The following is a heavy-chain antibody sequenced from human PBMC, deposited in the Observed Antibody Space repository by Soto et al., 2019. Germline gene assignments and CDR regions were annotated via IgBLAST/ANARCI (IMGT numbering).Heavy chain of an antibody. J-gene: IGHJ5*02. CDR2: IIPILGIA. CDR1: GGTFSSYT. CDR3: ARDQGYCSSTSCSRTRAS. D-gene: IGHD2-2*01. V-gene: IGHV1-69*04. Sequence: SVKVSCKASGGTFSSYTISWVRQAPGQGLEWMGRIIPILGIANYAQKFQGRVTITADKSTSTAYMELSSLRSEDTAVYYCARDQGYCSSTSCSRTRASWGQGTLVTVSS.